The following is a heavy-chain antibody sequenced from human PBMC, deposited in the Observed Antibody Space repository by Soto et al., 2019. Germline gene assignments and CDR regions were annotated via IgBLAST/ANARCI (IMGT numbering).Heavy chain of an antibody. Sequence: EVHLVESGGGLIQPGGSLRLSCAASGFTFSSYWMHWVRQAPGKRLVWVSRIRGDGRDTHNADSVMSRFTISSDTGENALYLQVNSLRVAAPAVYYCARDVVLGSGSVDVWGHGTTVTVSS. CDR2: IRGDGRDT. CDR1: GFTFSSYW. J-gene: IGHJ6*02. CDR3: ARDVVLGSGSVDV. V-gene: IGHV3-74*01. D-gene: IGHD3-10*01.